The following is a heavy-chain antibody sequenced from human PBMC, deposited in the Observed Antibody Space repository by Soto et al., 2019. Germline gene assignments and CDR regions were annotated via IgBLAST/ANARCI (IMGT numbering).Heavy chain of an antibody. Sequence: HPVGSLRFSCAASGFTFRSSWMGWVRQAPGKGLEWVANIKQDGGERNYLDSVKGRFTISRDNAENSLFLQMNSLRAEDTAVYYCARDLPFHYGMDVWGQGTTVTVSS. J-gene: IGHJ6*02. D-gene: IGHD3-16*01. CDR2: IKQDGGER. V-gene: IGHV3-7*01. CDR1: GFTFRSSW. CDR3: ARDLPFHYGMDV.